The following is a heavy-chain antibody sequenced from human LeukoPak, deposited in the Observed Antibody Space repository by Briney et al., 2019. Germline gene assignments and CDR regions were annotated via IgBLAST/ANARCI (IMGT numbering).Heavy chain of an antibody. Sequence: PSETLSLTCTVSGGSISSYYWSWIRQPPGKGLEWIGYIYYSGSTNYNPSLKSRVTISVDTSKNQFSLKLSSVTAADTAVYYCARHIVGATSLGYWGQGTLVTVSS. CDR2: IYYSGST. D-gene: IGHD1-26*01. J-gene: IGHJ4*02. V-gene: IGHV4-59*08. CDR1: GGSISSYY. CDR3: ARHIVGATSLGY.